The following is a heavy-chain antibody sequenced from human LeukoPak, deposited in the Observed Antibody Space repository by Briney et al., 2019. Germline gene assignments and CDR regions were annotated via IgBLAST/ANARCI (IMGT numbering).Heavy chain of an antibody. CDR2: FDVEDGEI. D-gene: IGHD4-23*01. V-gene: IGHV1-69*13. J-gene: IGHJ3*02. Sequence: SVKVPCRASGGTFSSYAISWVRQAPGQGLEWMGGFDVEDGEIIYAQKFQGRVTITADESTSTAYMELSSLRSEDTAVYYCAREATVVTPDAFDIWGQGTMVTVSS. CDR1: GGTFSSYA. CDR3: AREATVVTPDAFDI.